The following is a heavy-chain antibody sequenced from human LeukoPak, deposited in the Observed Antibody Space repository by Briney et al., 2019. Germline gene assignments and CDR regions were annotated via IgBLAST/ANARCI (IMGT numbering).Heavy chain of an antibody. CDR2: ISWDGGST. Sequence: GGSLRLSCAASGFTFDDYTMHWVRQAPGKGLEWVSLISWDGGSTYYADSVKGRFTISRDNAKNSLYLQMNSLRAEDTAVYYCASPGSSGYYYFDYWGQGTLVTVSS. CDR1: GFTFDDYT. D-gene: IGHD3-22*01. J-gene: IGHJ4*02. V-gene: IGHV3-43*01. CDR3: ASPGSSGYYYFDY.